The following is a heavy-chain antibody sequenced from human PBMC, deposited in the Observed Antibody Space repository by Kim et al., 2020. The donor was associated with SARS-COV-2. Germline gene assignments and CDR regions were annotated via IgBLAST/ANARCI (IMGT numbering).Heavy chain of an antibody. Sequence: GGSLRLSCAASGFTFDAYAMHWVRQAPGKGLEWVSGICWDGSSIGYADSVKGRFTISRDNAKNSLYLQMNSLRAEDTALYYCARNYYGAGSYSHGKDVWGQGTTVTLSS. V-gene: IGHV3-9*01. CDR1: GFTFDAYA. CDR3: ARNYYGAGSYSHGKDV. D-gene: IGHD3-10*01. CDR2: ICWDGSSI. J-gene: IGHJ6*02.